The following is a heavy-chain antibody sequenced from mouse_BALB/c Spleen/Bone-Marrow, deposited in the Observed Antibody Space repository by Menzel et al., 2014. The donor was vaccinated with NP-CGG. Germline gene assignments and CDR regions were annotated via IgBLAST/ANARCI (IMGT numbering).Heavy chain of an antibody. V-gene: IGHV1-77*01. D-gene: IGHD2-1*01. J-gene: IGHJ4*01. CDR1: GYTFTDYV. Sequence: QVQLKQSGPEPVKPGASVKMSCKAFGYTFTDYVITWVKQRTGQGLEWIGEIYPGSGSTYYNEKFKGKATLTADKSSNTAYMQLGSLTSEDSAVYFCARLDGNYRYAMDYWGQGTSVTVSS. CDR2: IYPGSGST. CDR3: ARLDGNYRYAMDY.